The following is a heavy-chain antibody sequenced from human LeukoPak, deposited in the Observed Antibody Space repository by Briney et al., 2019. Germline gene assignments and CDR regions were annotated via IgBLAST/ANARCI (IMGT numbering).Heavy chain of an antibody. V-gene: IGHV3-7*01. CDR1: GFTFSSYW. J-gene: IGHJ4*02. Sequence: GGSLRLSCAASGFTFSSYWMSWVRQAPGKGPEWVANIKPDGSEKFYVDSVKGRFTISRDNSKNTLYLQMNSLRAEDTAVYYCARAQLGYSSGWYDYWGQGTLVTVSS. D-gene: IGHD6-19*01. CDR3: ARAQLGYSSGWYDY. CDR2: IKPDGSEK.